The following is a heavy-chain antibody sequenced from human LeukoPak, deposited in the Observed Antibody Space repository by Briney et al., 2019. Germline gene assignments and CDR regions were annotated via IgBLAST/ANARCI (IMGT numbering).Heavy chain of an antibody. J-gene: IGHJ3*02. V-gene: IGHV3-48*03. CDR2: ISSSGSTI. CDR3: AKDYYDRIDAFHI. Sequence: GGSLRLSCAASGFTFSSYEMNWARQAPGKGLEWVSYISSSGSTIYYADSVKGRFTISRDNAKNSLYLQMNSLRAEDTAVYYCAKDYYDRIDAFHIWGQGTLVTVSS. CDR1: GFTFSSYE. D-gene: IGHD3-22*01.